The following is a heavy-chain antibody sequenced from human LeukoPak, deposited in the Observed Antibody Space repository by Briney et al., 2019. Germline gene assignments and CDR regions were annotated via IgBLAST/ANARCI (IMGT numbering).Heavy chain of an antibody. CDR1: GFTFSTYA. Sequence: GGSLRLSCAASGFTFSTYAMTWVRQAPGKGLEWVSSISGNGDSTHYEDSVRGRFTVSRDNSRNTPYLQMNSLRAEDTAVYYCAKHVSGSLFYFDYWGQRTLVTVSS. V-gene: IGHV3-23*01. CDR3: AKHVSGSLFYFDY. J-gene: IGHJ4*02. D-gene: IGHD3-10*01. CDR2: ISGNGDST.